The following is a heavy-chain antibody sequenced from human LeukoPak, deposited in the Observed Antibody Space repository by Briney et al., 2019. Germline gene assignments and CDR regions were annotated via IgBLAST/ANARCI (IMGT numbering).Heavy chain of an antibody. J-gene: IGHJ4*02. CDR3: ARNGFASAINS. CDR2: IKQDGSEK. Sequence: GGSLRLSCAASGFTFNTYRMSWVRQTPGKGLEWVANIKQDGSEKYYVDSVKGRFTISRDNAKNSLYLQMNSLRAEDTAVYYCARNGFASAINSWGQGTLVTVSS. D-gene: IGHD2-21*02. V-gene: IGHV3-7*01. CDR1: GFTFNTYR.